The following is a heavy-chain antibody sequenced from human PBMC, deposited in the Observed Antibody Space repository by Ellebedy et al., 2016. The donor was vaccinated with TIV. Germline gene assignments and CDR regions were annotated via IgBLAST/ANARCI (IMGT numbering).Heavy chain of an antibody. D-gene: IGHD3-10*01. CDR1: EYSFTNYW. CDR2: IYPGDSDT. V-gene: IGHV5-51*01. Sequence: GESLKISCKGSEYSFTNYWIGWVRQMPGKGLDWMGIIYPGDSDTRYSPSFQGQVTISADKSISTAYLQWSSLKASDTAMYYCASAKYYGSGTYAHYLDYWGQGTLVTVSS. CDR3: ASAKYYGSGTYAHYLDY. J-gene: IGHJ4*02.